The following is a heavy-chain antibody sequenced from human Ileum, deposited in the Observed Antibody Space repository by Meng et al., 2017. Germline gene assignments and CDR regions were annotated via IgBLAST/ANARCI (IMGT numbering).Heavy chain of an antibody. CDR3: ARDRGGSYYFDY. Sequence: QVQLQESGPGLLKPSQTRSPTCTVSGGSISIGDYYWSWVRQPPGKGLEWIGYIYYSGSTYYNPSLKSRAIMSVDTSKNHFSLKLSSVTAADTAVYYCARDRGGSYYFDYWGQGTLVTVSS. CDR1: GGSISIGDYY. CDR2: IYYSGST. D-gene: IGHD2-15*01. J-gene: IGHJ4*02. V-gene: IGHV4-30-4*01.